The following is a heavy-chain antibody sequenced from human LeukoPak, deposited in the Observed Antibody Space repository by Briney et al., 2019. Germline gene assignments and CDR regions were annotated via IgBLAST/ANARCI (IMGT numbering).Heavy chain of an antibody. V-gene: IGHV4-59*01. CDR3: ARVESSWYIEK. CDR2: IYYSGST. J-gene: IGHJ4*02. Sequence: SEPLSLTCTVSGGFISSYYWSWTRQPPGTGLEWIGDIYYSGSTNYNPSLKSRITISVHTSKNQFPLKLSSVIDAYTAVYYCARVESSWYIEKWGQGTLVTVSS. D-gene: IGHD6-13*01. CDR1: GGFISSYY.